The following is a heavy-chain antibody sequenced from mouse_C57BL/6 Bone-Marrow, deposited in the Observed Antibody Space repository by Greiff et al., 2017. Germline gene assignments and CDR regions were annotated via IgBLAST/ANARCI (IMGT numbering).Heavy chain of an antibody. CDR1: GYTFTDYY. CDR2: IYPGSGNT. Sequence: QVQLQQSGAELVRPGASVKLSCKASGYTFTDYYINWVKQRPGQGLEWIARIYPGSGNTYYNEKFKGKATLTAEKSSSTAYMQLSSLTSEDSAVYFGARRRAYLDYWGQGTTLTVSS. CDR3: ARRRAYLDY. V-gene: IGHV1-76*01. D-gene: IGHD3-3*01. J-gene: IGHJ2*01.